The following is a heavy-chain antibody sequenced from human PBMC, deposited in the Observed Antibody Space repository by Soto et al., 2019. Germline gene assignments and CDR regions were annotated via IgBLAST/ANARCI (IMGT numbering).Heavy chain of an antibody. CDR1: GGSISSGGYY. V-gene: IGHV4-31*03. CDR3: ARGYDSGMDV. CDR2: ISYSGST. Sequence: QVQLQESGPGLVKPSQTLSLTCTVSGGSISSGGYYWSWIRQHPGKGLEWIGYISYSGSTYYNPSLKSRGTISVDASKNQFSLKLSSVTAADTAVYYCARGYDSGMDVWGQGTTVTVSS. J-gene: IGHJ6*02. D-gene: IGHD3-9*01.